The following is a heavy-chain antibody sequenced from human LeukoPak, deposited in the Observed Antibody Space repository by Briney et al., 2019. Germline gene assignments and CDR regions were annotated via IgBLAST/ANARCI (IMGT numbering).Heavy chain of an antibody. CDR2: IRYDGSNK. V-gene: IGHV3-30*02. CDR3: AKDLYDIVVVVAASGFDY. J-gene: IGHJ4*02. D-gene: IGHD2-15*01. CDR1: GFTFSSYA. Sequence: GGSLRLSCAASGFTFSSYAMHWVRQAPGKGLEWVAFIRYDGSNKYYADSVKGRFTISRDNSKNTLYLQMNSLRAEGTAVYYCAKDLYDIVVVVAASGFDYWGQGTLVTVSS.